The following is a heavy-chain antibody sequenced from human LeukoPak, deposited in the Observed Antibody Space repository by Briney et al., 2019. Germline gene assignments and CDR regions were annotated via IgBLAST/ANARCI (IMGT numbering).Heavy chain of an antibody. CDR3: ATDLPTSYDFWSGAGGV. J-gene: IGHJ6*04. CDR2: FDPEDGET. CDR1: GYTLTELS. D-gene: IGHD3-3*01. V-gene: IGHV1-24*01. Sequence: ASVKVSCKVSGYTLTELSMHWVRQAPGKGLEWMGGFDPEDGETIYAQKFQGRVTMTEDTSTDTAYMELSSLRSEDTAVYYCATDLPTSYDFWSGAGGVWGKGTTVTVCS.